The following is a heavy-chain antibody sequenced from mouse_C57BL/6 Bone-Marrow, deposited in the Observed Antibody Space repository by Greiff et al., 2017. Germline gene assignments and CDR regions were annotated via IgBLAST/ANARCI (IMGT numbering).Heavy chain of an antibody. D-gene: IGHD1-1*01. J-gene: IGHJ4*01. CDR2: IYPRSGNT. Sequence: VQLQESGAELARPGASVKLSCKASGYTFTSYGLSWVKQRTGQGLEWIGEIYPRSGNTYYNDKFKGKATLPAAKSSSTAYMELRSLTSEDSAVYFSAREYYGRGTYAMDYWGQETSVTVSS. CDR3: AREYYGRGTYAMDY. CDR1: GYTFTSYG. V-gene: IGHV1-81*01.